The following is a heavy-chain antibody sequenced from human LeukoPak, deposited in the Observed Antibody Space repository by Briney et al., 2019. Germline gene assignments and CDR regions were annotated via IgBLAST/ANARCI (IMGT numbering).Heavy chain of an antibody. CDR2: INPNAGSA. D-gene: IGHD5-12*01. CDR1: GYSFTSHY. J-gene: IGHJ4*02. Sequence: ASVRLSCEASGYSFTSHYMHWVRQAPGQGLEWMGIINPNAGSATYAQKFQGRVSMTRDMSTCTVYLELSGLRSEDMALYYCARDRGYSGYVFAYWGQGTLVTVSS. CDR3: ARDRGYSGYVFAY. V-gene: IGHV1-46*01.